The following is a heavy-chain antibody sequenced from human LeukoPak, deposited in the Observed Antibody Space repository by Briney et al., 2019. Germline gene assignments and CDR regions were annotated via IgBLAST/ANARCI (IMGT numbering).Heavy chain of an antibody. V-gene: IGHV4-59*08. Sequence: PSETLSLTCTVSGGSISSYYWSWIRQIPGKGLENIAFIYYSGSTKYKSSLESRLTISLDTSKNQISLKLSSVTAADTAVYYCVRQGYHDFWSGLTHYYYYCMDVWGKGTAVTVSS. D-gene: IGHD3-3*01. J-gene: IGHJ6*03. CDR3: VRQGYHDFWSGLTHYYYYCMDV. CDR2: IYYSGST. CDR1: GGSISSYY.